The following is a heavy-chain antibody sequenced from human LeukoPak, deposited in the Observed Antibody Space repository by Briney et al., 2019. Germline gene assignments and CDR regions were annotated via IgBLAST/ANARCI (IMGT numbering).Heavy chain of an antibody. J-gene: IGHJ6*02. CDR3: ARNYGSGSYYLYYGMDV. D-gene: IGHD3-10*01. CDR1: GFTFSDYY. V-gene: IGHV3-11*03. CDR2: ISSSSSYT. Sequence: GGSLRLSCAASGFTFSDYYMSWIRQAPGKGPEWVSYISSSSSYTNYADSVKGRFTISRDNAKNSLYLQMNSLRAEDTAVYYCARNYGSGSYYLYYGMDVWGQGTTVTVSS.